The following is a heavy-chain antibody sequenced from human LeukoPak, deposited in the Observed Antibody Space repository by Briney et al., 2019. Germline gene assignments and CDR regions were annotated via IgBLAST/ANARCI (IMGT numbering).Heavy chain of an antibody. J-gene: IGHJ4*02. D-gene: IGHD1-26*01. V-gene: IGHV3-11*01. CDR1: GFVYSAFW. Sequence: GGSLRLSCAASGFVYSAFWMSWVRQAPGKGLEWVSYISSSGSTIYYADSVKGRFTISRDNAKNSLYLQMNSLRAEDTAVYYCARDGPSGSYEDWGQGTLVTVSS. CDR3: ARDGPSGSYED. CDR2: ISSSGSTI.